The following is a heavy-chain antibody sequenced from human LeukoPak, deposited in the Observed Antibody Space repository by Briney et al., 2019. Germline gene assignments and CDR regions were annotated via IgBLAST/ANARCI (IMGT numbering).Heavy chain of an antibody. CDR3: ASMVRGVYLDY. V-gene: IGHV3-23*01. J-gene: IGHJ4*02. CDR2: ISGGGGNM. CDR1: GFTFSSYA. D-gene: IGHD3-10*01. Sequence: GGSLRLSCAASGFTFSSYAMSWVRQAPGRGREWVSTISGGGGNMYYVDSVKGRFTISKDNSKNTLYLQMNSLRAEDTAIYYCASMVRGVYLDYWGQGTLVTASS.